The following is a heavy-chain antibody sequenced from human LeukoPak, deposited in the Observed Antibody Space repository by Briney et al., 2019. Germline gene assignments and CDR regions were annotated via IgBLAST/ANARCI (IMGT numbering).Heavy chain of an antibody. D-gene: IGHD6-6*01. Sequence: PGGSLRLSCAASGFTFSSYAMHWVRQAPGKGLEWVALISDDGSNEYSVDSVKGRFTISRDNSNNTLYLQMNSLRVEDTAVYYCARDRVRHLVRNYYYGMDVWGQGTTVTVSS. CDR2: ISDDGSNE. V-gene: IGHV3-30-3*01. CDR3: ARDRVRHLVRNYYYGMDV. CDR1: GFTFSSYA. J-gene: IGHJ6*02.